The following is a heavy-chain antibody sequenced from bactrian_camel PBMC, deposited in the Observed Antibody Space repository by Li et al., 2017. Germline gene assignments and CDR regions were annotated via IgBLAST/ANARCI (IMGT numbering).Heavy chain of an antibody. Sequence: VQLVESGGGSVQAGGSLRLSCATQTLVDSNTDMGWFRRAPGKEREGVAVIDPSETTTYADSVKGRFTISRDNAKNTLTLQMNSLKSEDTALYYCATEHTVLAGLDTWGQGTQVTVS. V-gene: IGHV3S53*01. J-gene: IGHJ4*01. D-gene: IGHD6*01. CDR1: TLVDSNTD. CDR3: ATEHTVLAGLDT. CDR2: IDPSETT.